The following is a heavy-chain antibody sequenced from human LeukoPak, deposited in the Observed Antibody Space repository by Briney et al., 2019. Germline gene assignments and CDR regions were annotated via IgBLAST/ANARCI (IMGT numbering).Heavy chain of an antibody. D-gene: IGHD3-10*02. J-gene: IGHJ3*02. CDR1: GYTFTSYY. CDR2: INPSGGST. CDR3: AREHATMNGDHCAFDI. V-gene: IGHV1-46*01. Sequence: GASVKVSCKASGYTFTSYYMHWVRQAPGQGLEWMGIINPSGGSTSYAQKFQGRVTMTRDTSTSTVYMELSSLRSEDTAVYYCAREHATMNGDHCAFDIWGQGTMVTVPS.